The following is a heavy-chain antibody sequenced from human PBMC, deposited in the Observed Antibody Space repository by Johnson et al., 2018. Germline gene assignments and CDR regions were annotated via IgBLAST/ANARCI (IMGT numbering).Heavy chain of an antibody. D-gene: IGHD2-2*01. V-gene: IGHV3-9*01. J-gene: IGHJ4*02. CDR3: AKDRAAYSSSSIDH. Sequence: EVQLVESGGGLVQPGRSLRLSCAASGFSFDDYAMHWVRQSPGKGLVWISSINWNSGNTDYADSVKGRFTISRDNAKNSVYLQMSSLRAEDTALYYCAKDRAAYSSSSIDHWGQGTLVTVSS. CDR2: INWNSGNT. CDR1: GFSFDDYA.